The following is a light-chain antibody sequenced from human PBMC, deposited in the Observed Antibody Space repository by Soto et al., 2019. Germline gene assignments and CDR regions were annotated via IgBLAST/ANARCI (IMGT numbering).Light chain of an antibody. V-gene: IGKV3-20*01. Sequence: EIVLTQSPGTLSLSPGERATLSCRASQSVSSSYLAWYQQKPGQAPRLLIYGASSRATGIPDRFSGSGSGTDFTLTISRLEPEYFAVYYCQQYGSSPPATFGQLTKVEIK. J-gene: IGKJ1*01. CDR1: QSVSSSY. CDR2: GAS. CDR3: QQYGSSPPAT.